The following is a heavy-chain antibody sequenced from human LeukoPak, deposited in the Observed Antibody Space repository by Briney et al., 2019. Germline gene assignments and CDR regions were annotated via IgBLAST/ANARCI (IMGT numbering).Heavy chain of an antibody. CDR1: RFTFSSFW. J-gene: IGHJ4*02. D-gene: IGHD2-2*01. CDR3: ARDGHCGSTSCYGYYFDY. V-gene: IGHV3-7*01. CDR2: IKQDGSEI. Sequence: GGSLRLSCAASRFTFSSFWMSWVRQAPGKGLEWVATIKQDGSEIYYVDAVKGRFTISRDNAKNSLFLQMNSLRAEDTAVYYCARDGHCGSTSCYGYYFDYWAREPWSPSPQ.